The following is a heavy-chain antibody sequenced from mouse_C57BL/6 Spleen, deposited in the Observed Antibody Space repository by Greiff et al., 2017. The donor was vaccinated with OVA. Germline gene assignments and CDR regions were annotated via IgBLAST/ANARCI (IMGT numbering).Heavy chain of an antibody. CDR1: GYTFTDYN. J-gene: IGHJ3*01. Sequence: DVQLQESGPELVKPGASVKIPCKASGYTFTDYNMDWVKQSHGKSLEWIGDINPNNGGTIYNQKFKGKATLTVDKSSSTAYMELRSLTSEDTAVYYCARKGGSGYRFAYWGQGTLVTVSA. V-gene: IGHV1-18*01. CDR3: ARKGGSGYRFAY. CDR2: INPNNGGT. D-gene: IGHD3-2*02.